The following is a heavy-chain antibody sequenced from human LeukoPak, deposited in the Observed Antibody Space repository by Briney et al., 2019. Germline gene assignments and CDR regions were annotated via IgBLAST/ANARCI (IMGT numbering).Heavy chain of an antibody. V-gene: IGHV3-66*01. D-gene: IGHD6-13*01. CDR3: YYSSRGGHFDY. Sequence: PGGSLRLSCAASGFTVSSNYMSWVRQAPGKGLEWVSVIYSGGSTYYADSVKGRFTISRDNSKNTLYLQMNSLRAEDTAVYYCYYSSRGGHFDYWGQGTMVTVSS. J-gene: IGHJ4*02. CDR1: GFTVSSNY. CDR2: IYSGGST.